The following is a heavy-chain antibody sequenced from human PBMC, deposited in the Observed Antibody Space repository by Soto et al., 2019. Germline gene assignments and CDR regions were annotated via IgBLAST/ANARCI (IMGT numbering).Heavy chain of an antibody. D-gene: IGHD1-7*01. CDR3: VTTRDGTTFFPH. Sequence: PGESLKISCQGSGYTFNSFWIGWVRQMPGEGLEWMGLMFPRTSDTRYSPSFQGHVSISVDRSTGTGYLQWNSLKASDTAMYYCVTTRDGTTFFPHWGQGTPVTVS. CDR1: GYTFNSFW. J-gene: IGHJ4*02. CDR2: MFPRTSDT. V-gene: IGHV5-51*01.